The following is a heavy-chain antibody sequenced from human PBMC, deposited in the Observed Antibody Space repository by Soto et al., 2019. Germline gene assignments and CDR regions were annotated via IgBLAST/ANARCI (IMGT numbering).Heavy chain of an antibody. Sequence: GGSLRLSCAASGFTFSSYWMHWVRQAPGKGLVWVSRINSDGSSTSYADSVKGRFTISRDNAKNTLYLQMNSLRAEDTAVYYCARVYSPQYSSGWYNHFDYWGQGTLVTV. CDR1: GFTFSSYW. CDR3: ARVYSPQYSSGWYNHFDY. CDR2: INSDGSST. J-gene: IGHJ4*02. D-gene: IGHD6-19*01. V-gene: IGHV3-74*01.